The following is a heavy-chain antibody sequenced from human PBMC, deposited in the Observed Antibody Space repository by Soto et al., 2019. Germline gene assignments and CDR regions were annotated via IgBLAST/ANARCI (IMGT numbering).Heavy chain of an antibody. J-gene: IGHJ4*02. Sequence: PGGSLRLSCAASGFTFSSYFMGWVRQAPGKGLEWVSSISASGDSTYYADSVKGRFTISRDNSKNTLYLQMNGLRVDDTAVYYCAIRAYYYDPFYFDYWGRGTLVTVSS. V-gene: IGHV3-23*01. CDR3: AIRAYYYDPFYFDY. D-gene: IGHD3-22*01. CDR2: ISASGDST. CDR1: GFTFSSYF.